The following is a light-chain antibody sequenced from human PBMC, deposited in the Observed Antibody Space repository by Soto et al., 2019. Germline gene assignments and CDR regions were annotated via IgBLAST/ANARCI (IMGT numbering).Light chain of an antibody. V-gene: IGKV3-20*01. CDR1: QSVSSSS. Sequence: EIVLTQSPGTLSLSTGERVTLSCRASQSVSSSSLAWYQQKPGQAPRLLIYGASSRATGIPDRFSGSGSGTDFTLTISRLEPEDFAVYYCQQYGSSPWTFGQRSKVDIK. CDR3: QQYGSSPWT. J-gene: IGKJ1*01. CDR2: GAS.